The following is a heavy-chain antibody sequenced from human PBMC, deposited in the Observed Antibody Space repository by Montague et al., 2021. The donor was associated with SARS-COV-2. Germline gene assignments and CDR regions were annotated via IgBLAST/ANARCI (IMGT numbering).Heavy chain of an antibody. J-gene: IGHJ4*02. CDR3: AKKVFPYDSSGYLFDY. Sequence: SLRLSCAASGFTFSSYWMHWVRQGPGKGLVWVSRINSDGRSTKYADSVKGRFTISRDNSKNTLYLQMNSLRAEDTAVYYCAKKVFPYDSSGYLFDYWGQGTLVTVSS. V-gene: IGHV3-74*03. CDR1: GFTFSSYW. CDR2: INSDGRST. D-gene: IGHD3-22*01.